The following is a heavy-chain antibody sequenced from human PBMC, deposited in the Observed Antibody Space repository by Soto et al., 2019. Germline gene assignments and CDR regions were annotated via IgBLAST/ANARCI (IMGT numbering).Heavy chain of an antibody. CDR2: ISGSGGTT. J-gene: IGHJ4*02. Sequence: EVQLLESGGDLVQPGGSLRLSCAASGFTFRNYDMSWVRQAPGKGLEWVSAISGSGGTTYYADSVKGRFTISRDNSKSTLFLQMNSLRAEDSALYYCLRGATTPDYWGQGTLVTVSS. V-gene: IGHV3-23*01. D-gene: IGHD1-26*01. CDR3: LRGATTPDY. CDR1: GFTFRNYD.